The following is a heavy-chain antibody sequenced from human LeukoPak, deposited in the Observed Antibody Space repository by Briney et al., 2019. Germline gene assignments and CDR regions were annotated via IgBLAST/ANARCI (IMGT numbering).Heavy chain of an antibody. V-gene: IGHV3-66*01. J-gene: IGHJ6*03. CDR3: ARDPYSGSYGAGYYYYMDV. D-gene: IGHD1-26*01. CDR2: IYSGGST. Sequence: GGSLRLSCAASGFTFSSYEMNWVRQAPGKGLEWVSVIYSGGSTYYADSVKGRFTISRDNAKSSLYLQMNSLRAEDTAVYYCARDPYSGSYGAGYYYYMDVWGKGTTVTISS. CDR1: GFTFSSYE.